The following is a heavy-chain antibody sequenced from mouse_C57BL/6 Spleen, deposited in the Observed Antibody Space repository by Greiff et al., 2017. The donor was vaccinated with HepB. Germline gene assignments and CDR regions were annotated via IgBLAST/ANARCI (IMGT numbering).Heavy chain of an antibody. D-gene: IGHD2-10*01. CDR1: GYTFTSYW. V-gene: IGHV1-50*01. CDR3: ARLPLLYAMDY. Sequence: QVQLQQSGAELVKPGASVKLSCKASGYTFTSYWMQWVKQRPGQGLEWIGEIDPSDSYTNYNQKFKGTATLTVDTSSRTAYMQLSSLTSEDSAVYYCARLPLLYAMDYWGQGTSVTVSS. J-gene: IGHJ4*01. CDR2: IDPSDSYT.